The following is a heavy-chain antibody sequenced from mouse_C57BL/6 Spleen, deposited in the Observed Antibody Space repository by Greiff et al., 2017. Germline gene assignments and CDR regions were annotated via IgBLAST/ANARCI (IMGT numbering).Heavy chain of an antibody. CDR1: GYTFTSSW. Sequence: QVQLQQPGAELVRPGSSVKLSCKASGYTFTSSWMHWVKQRPIQGLEWIGNIDPSDSETHYNQKFKGKATLTVDKSSSTAYMQLSSLTSEDSAVYYCARDYDGDPWYAYWGQGTMVTVSA. D-gene: IGHD2-4*01. V-gene: IGHV1-52*01. CDR2: IDPSDSET. CDR3: ARDYDGDPWYAY. J-gene: IGHJ3*01.